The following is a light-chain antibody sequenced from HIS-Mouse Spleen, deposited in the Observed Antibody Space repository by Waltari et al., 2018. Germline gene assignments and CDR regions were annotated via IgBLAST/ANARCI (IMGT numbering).Light chain of an antibody. V-gene: IGLV2-23*01. CDR1: SSDVGRSNL. Sequence: QSALTQPASVSGSPGQSITISCTGTSSDVGRSNLVSWYQQHPGKAPKPMIYEGSKRPSGVSNRFSGSKSGNTASLTISGLQAEDEADYYCCSYAGSSTWVFGGGTKLTVL. J-gene: IGLJ3*02. CDR3: CSYAGSSTWV. CDR2: EGS.